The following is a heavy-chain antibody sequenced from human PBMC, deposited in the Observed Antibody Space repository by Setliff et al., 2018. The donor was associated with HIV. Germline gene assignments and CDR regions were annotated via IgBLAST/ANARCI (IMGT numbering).Heavy chain of an antibody. CDR1: GGSFSSYS. V-gene: IGHV4-59*01. CDR2: IYEIGNI. CDR3: ARVLFRQSGSYGHNYFDY. Sequence: ETLSLTCTVSGGSFSSYSWSWLRQPPGKGLEWIGYIYEIGNIHYNPSLKGLFTISVDMSEDQFSLNLSSMTAADTAVYYCARVLFRQSGSYGHNYFDYWGQGTLVTVSS. J-gene: IGHJ4*02. D-gene: IGHD3-10*01.